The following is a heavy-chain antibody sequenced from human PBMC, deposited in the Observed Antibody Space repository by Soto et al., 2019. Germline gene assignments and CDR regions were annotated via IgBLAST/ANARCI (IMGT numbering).Heavy chain of an antibody. V-gene: IGHV3-15*07. CDR2: VKSKNDGGTT. D-gene: IGHD3-22*01. J-gene: IGHJ4*01. CDR3: TTDSYITSIIVRFDY. Sequence: GGSLRLSCAASGFTFSNAWINWVRQAPVKGLEWVGRVKSKNDGGTTDFAAPVKGRLAISRDDSKNMVYLEMNSLQTEDTAIYYCTTDSYITSIIVRFDYWGHRTLVTVSS. CDR1: GFTFSNAW.